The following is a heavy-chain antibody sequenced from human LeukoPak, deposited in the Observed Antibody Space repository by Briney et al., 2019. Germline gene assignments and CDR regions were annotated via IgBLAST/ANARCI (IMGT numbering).Heavy chain of an antibody. CDR3: ARAGKAAAFDY. CDR2: ISGSGGST. V-gene: IGHV3-23*01. D-gene: IGHD2-15*01. CDR1: GFTFSSYV. Sequence: GGSLRLSCAASGFTFSSYVMSWVRQAPGKGLEWVSSISGSGGSTDYADSVKGRFTLSRGNFENTLYLHMSSLRADDTAIYYCARAGKAAAFDYWGQGTLVTVSS. J-gene: IGHJ4*02.